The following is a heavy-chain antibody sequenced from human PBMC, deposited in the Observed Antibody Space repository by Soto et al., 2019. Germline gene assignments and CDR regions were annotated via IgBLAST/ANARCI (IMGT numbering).Heavy chain of an antibody. CDR3: ARLGPQGYCTTTSCETGAFDI. D-gene: IGHD2-2*01. J-gene: IGHJ3*02. CDR1: GFTFSDYY. Sequence: GGSLRLSCAASGFTFSDYYMSWIRHAPGKGLEWVSYISSSGSIIYYADSVKGRFTISGDNAKNSLFLQMNSLRAEDTAVYYCARLGPQGYCTTTSCETGAFDIWGQGTMVTVSS. V-gene: IGHV3-11*01. CDR2: ISSSGSII.